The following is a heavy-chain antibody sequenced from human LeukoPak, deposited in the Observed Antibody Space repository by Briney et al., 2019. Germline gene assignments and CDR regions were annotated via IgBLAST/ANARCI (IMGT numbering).Heavy chain of an antibody. CDR1: GFTVSSNY. Sequence: PGGSLRLSCAASGFTVSSNYMSWVRQAPGKGLEWVSVIYSGGSTYYADSVKGRFTISRDNSKSTLYLQMNSLRAEDTAVYYCARENGDIIDAFDIWGQGTMVTVSS. CDR3: ARENGDIIDAFDI. D-gene: IGHD3-9*01. V-gene: IGHV3-53*01. CDR2: IYSGGST. J-gene: IGHJ3*02.